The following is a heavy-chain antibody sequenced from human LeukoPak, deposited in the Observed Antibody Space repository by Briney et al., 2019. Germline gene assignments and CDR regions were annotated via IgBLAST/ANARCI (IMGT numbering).Heavy chain of an antibody. Sequence: ASVKVSCKASGYTFTSYYMHWVRQAPGQGLEWMGIINPSGGSTSYAQKFQGRVTMTRDTSTSTVYMELSSLRSEDTAVYYCARIPYYYDSSGNDAFDIWGQGTMVTVSS. CDR1: GYTFTSYY. CDR3: ARIPYYYDSSGNDAFDI. D-gene: IGHD3-22*01. V-gene: IGHV1-46*01. CDR2: INPSGGST. J-gene: IGHJ3*02.